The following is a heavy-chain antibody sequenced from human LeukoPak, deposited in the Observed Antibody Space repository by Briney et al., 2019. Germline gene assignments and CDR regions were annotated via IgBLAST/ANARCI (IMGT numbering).Heavy chain of an antibody. V-gene: IGHV5-51*01. D-gene: IGHD2-2*01. CDR3: ASIVVVPAASSNAFDI. J-gene: IGHJ3*02. CDR2: IYPGDSDT. CDR1: GYSFTSYW. Sequence: GESLKISCKGSGYSFTSYWIGWVRQMPGKGLEWMGIIYPGDSDTRYSPSFQGQVTISADKSISTAYLQWSSLKASETAMYYCASIVVVPAASSNAFDIWGQGTMVTVSS.